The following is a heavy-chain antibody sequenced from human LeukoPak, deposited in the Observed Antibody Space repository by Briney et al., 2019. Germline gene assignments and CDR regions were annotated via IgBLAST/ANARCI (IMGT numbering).Heavy chain of an antibody. D-gene: IGHD3-10*01. Sequence: SVKLSCKASGVTFSSYAISWVRQAPGQGLEWMAGIIPIFGTTNYAQKFQGRVTITTDKSTSTAYMELSSLRSEDTAVYYCARDIYEYYYGSGSLYNWFDPWGQGTLVTVSS. V-gene: IGHV1-69*05. CDR1: GVTFSSYA. CDR3: ARDIYEYYYGSGSLYNWFDP. J-gene: IGHJ5*02. CDR2: IIPIFGTT.